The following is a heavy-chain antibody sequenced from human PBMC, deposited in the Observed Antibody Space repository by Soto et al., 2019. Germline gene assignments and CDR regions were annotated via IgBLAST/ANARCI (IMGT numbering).Heavy chain of an antibody. D-gene: IGHD2-15*01. J-gene: IGHJ6*02. CDR1: GGTFSTYA. CDR2: IIPIFGTA. V-gene: IGHV1-69*13. CDR3: ARDEMVVATGSRTWHYYYGMDV. Sequence: SVKVSCKSSGGTFSTYAISWVRQAPGQGLEWMGGIIPIFGTANYAQKFQGRVTITADESTTTAYMELISLRSEDTAVYYCARDEMVVATGSRTWHYYYGMDVWGQGTTVTVSS.